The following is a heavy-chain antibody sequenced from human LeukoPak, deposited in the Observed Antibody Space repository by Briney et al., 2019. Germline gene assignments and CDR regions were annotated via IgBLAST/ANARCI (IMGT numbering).Heavy chain of an antibody. CDR1: GFTFGSYS. CDR2: ISSSSSTI. V-gene: IGHV3-48*01. CDR3: AGGYYYYYMDV. Sequence: GGSLRLSCAASGFTFGSYSMNWVRQAPGKGLEWVSYISSSSSTIYYADSVKGRFTISRDNAKNSLYLQMNSLRAEDTAVYYCAGGYYYYYMDVWGKGTTVTVSS. J-gene: IGHJ6*03.